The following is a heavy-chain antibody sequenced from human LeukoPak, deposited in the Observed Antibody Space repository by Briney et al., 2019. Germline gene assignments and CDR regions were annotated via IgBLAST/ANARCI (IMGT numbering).Heavy chain of an antibody. CDR1: GFTFDDYA. J-gene: IGHJ3*02. V-gene: IGHV3-9*01. CDR3: AKSMEDGYNTPGDAFDI. Sequence: GRSLRLSCAASGFTFDDYAMHWVRQAPGKGLEWVSGISWNSGSIGYVDSVKGRFTISRDNAKNSLYLQMNSLRAEDTALYYCAKSMEDGYNTPGDAFDIWGQGTMVTVSS. D-gene: IGHD5-24*01. CDR2: ISWNSGSI.